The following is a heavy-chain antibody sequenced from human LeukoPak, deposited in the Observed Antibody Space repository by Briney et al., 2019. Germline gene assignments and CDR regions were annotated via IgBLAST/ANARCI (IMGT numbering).Heavy chain of an antibody. D-gene: IGHD1-26*01. J-gene: IGHJ4*02. CDR1: GFTFSSYS. V-gene: IGHV3-23*01. CDR2: INNGGGST. CDR3: AKGRSGSYYFDY. Sequence: GGSLRLSCAASGFTFSSYSMNWVRQAPGKGLEWVSSINNGGGSTFYADSVKGRFTISRDNSKDTLYRQMNSLRAEDTAVYYCAKGRSGSYYFDYWGQGTLVTVSS.